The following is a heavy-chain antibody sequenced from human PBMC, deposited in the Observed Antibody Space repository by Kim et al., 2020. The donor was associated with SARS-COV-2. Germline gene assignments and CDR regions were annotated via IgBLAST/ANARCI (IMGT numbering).Heavy chain of an antibody. J-gene: IGHJ4*02. CDR3: ARGQGLITMIVVVVGAFDY. CDR2: IYYSGST. V-gene: IGHV4-31*03. Sequence: SETLSLTCTVSGGSISSGGYYWSWIRQHPGKGLEWIGYIYYSGSTYYNPSLKSRVTISVDTSKNQFSLMLSSVTAADTSVYYCARGQGLITMIVVVVGAFDYWGQGTLVTVSS. CDR1: GGSISSGGYY. D-gene: IGHD3-22*01.